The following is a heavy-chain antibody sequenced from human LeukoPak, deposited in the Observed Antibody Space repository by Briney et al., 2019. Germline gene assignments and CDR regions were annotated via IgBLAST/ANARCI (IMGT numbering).Heavy chain of an antibody. D-gene: IGHD3-16*01. CDR3: VSAYGGLLDY. J-gene: IGHJ4*02. Sequence: PGGSLRLSCAASGFTFSTYEMNWVRQVPGKGLEWVSYISGSGTTIYYADSVKGRFAISRDNTKNSMYLQMNSLRAEDTAVYYCVSAYGGLLDYWGQGTLATVSS. CDR2: ISGSGTTI. V-gene: IGHV3-48*03. CDR1: GFTFSTYE.